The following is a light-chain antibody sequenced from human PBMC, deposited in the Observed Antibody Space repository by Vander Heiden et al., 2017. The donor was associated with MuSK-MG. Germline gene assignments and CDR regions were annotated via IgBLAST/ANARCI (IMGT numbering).Light chain of an antibody. J-gene: IGKJ1*01. CDR1: QTVSSH. V-gene: IGKV1-39*01. Sequence: DIQLTQSPSSLSASVGDRVTITCRASQTVSSHLNWYQQKPGKAPNLLIYGASSLQSGVPSRFSGSGSGTDFTLTISSLQPEDFATYYCQQSYSTPRTFGQGSKVEV. CDR2: GAS. CDR3: QQSYSTPRT.